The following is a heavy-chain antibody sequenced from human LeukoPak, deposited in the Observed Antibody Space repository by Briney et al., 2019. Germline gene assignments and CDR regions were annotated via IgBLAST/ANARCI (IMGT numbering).Heavy chain of an antibody. CDR2: IIPVFGTA. CDR3: ASQLERDAFES. CDR1: VGTFSRYA. Sequence: GSSENVSCKASVGTFSRYAISWVRQARARGRGGMGGIIPVFGTANKAQKFKGRVTITTDESTSTAYMELSSLRSEDTAVYYCASQLERDAFESWGKGTMVTV. J-gene: IGHJ3*02. V-gene: IGHV1-69*05. D-gene: IGHD1-1*01.